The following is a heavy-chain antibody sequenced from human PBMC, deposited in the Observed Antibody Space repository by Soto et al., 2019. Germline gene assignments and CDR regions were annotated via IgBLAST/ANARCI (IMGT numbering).Heavy chain of an antibody. Sequence: QLQLQESGPGLVKPSETLSLTCTVSGCSISSSSYYWGWIRQPPGKGLEWIGSIYYSGSTYFNPSLKLRLLIPVDTSKNQFYLTLSSVTAADTAVYYCASHGRRTPFVYWGQGTLVTVSS. CDR1: GCSISSSSYY. J-gene: IGHJ4*02. CDR2: IYYSGST. CDR3: ASHGRRTPFVY. V-gene: IGHV4-39*01.